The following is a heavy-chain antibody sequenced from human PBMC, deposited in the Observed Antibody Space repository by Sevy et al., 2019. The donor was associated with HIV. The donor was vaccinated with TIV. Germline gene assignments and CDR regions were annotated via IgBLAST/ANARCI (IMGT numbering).Heavy chain of an antibody. CDR3: AGENAWGRGYA. CDR1: DGSITSLY. D-gene: IGHD6-25*01. J-gene: IGHJ5*02. CDR2: IYYNGHI. Sequence: SETLSLTCTVSDGSITSLYWNWIRQPPGKGLEWIANIYYNGHINNNPSLKSRVTLSLDTSKNQFALRLSSVTAADTAMYYCAGENAWGRGYAWGQGTLVTVSS. V-gene: IGHV4-59*11.